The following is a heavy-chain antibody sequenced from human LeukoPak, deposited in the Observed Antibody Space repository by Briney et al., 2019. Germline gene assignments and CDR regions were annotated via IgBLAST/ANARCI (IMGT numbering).Heavy chain of an antibody. V-gene: IGHV1-8*01. J-gene: IGHJ6*03. CDR1: GYTFTSYD. D-gene: IGHD3-9*01. CDR3: ARVVNVLRYFDWFSMDV. Sequence: ASVKVSCKASGYTFTSYDINWVRQATGQGLEWMGWMNPNSGNTGYAQKFQGRVTMTRNTSISTAYMELSSLRSEDTAVYYCARVVNVLRYFDWFSMDVWGKGTTVTVSS. CDR2: MNPNSGNT.